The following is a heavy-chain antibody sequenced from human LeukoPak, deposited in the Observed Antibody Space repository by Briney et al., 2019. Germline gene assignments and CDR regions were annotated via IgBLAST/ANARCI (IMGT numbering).Heavy chain of an antibody. D-gene: IGHD4-23*01. CDR2: IYSGGST. V-gene: IGHV3-53*01. J-gene: IGHJ1*01. CDR1: GFTVSSNY. Sequence: PGGSLRLSCAASGFTVSSNYMSWVRQAPGKGLEWVSVIYSGGSTDYADSVKGRFTIARDNAKNTLYLQMNSLRAEDTAVYYCYGANAEHWGQGTLVTVSS. CDR3: YGANAEH.